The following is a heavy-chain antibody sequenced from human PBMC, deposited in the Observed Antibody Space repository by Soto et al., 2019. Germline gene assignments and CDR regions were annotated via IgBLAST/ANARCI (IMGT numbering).Heavy chain of an antibody. J-gene: IGHJ5*02. CDR2: IYSGGST. CDR1: GFTVSNNY. Sequence: GGSLRLSCAASGFTVSNNYLSWVRQAPGKGLEWVSAIYSGGSTYYADSVKGRFTISRDNSKNTLYLQMNSLRAEDTAVYYCARGIAASSGPYWFDPWGQGTLVTVSS. D-gene: IGHD6-6*01. CDR3: ARGIAASSGPYWFDP. V-gene: IGHV3-66*01.